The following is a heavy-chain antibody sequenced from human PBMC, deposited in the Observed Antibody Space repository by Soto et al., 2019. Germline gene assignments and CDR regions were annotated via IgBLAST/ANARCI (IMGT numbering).Heavy chain of an antibody. CDR1: GFTFSSYA. CDR3: AKGLGVVAINYYAVDV. J-gene: IGHJ6*02. Sequence: PGGSLRLSCAASGFTFSSYAMSWVRQAPGKGLEWVSAISGSGGSTYYADSVKGRFTISRDNSKNTLYLQMNSLRAEDTAVYYCAKGLGVVAINYYAVDVWGPGTTVTVSS. D-gene: IGHD2-21*01. CDR2: ISGSGGST. V-gene: IGHV3-23*01.